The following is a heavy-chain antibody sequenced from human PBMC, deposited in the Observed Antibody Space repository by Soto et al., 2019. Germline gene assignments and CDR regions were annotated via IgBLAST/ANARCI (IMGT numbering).Heavy chain of an antibody. CDR1: GGSISSGGDY. Sequence: QVQLQESGPGLVKPSQTLSLTCTVSGGSISSGGDYWSWIRQHPGKGLEWIGYIDYSGSTYYNPSHKSRVTIPVEPPKNQCTLKLSHVTAADTAVSYCARDWGVQSGLQNGGHAFDIWGQGTMVTVSS. CDR2: IDYSGST. CDR3: ARDWGVQSGLQNGGHAFDI. V-gene: IGHV4-31*03. D-gene: IGHD3-16*01. J-gene: IGHJ3*02.